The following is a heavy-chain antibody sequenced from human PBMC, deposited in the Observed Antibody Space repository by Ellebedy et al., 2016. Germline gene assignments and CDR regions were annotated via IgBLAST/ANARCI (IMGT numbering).Heavy chain of an antibody. D-gene: IGHD3-16*02. CDR3: AREIPLNYDYVWGSYRQLTHFDY. V-gene: IGHV1-18*01. J-gene: IGHJ4*02. CDR2: ISAYNGNT. Sequence: ASVKVSXKASSYTFTSYGISWVRQAPGQGLEWMGWISAYNGNTNYAQKLQGRVTMTTDTSTSTAYMEQRSLRSDDTAVYYCAREIPLNYDYVWGSYRQLTHFDYWGQGTLVTVSS. CDR1: SYTFTSYG.